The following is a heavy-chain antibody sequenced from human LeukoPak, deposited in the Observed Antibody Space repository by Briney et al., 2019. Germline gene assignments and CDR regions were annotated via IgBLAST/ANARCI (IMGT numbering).Heavy chain of an antibody. CDR3: ARDTLNWFDP. J-gene: IGHJ5*02. V-gene: IGHV3-11*01. CDR1: AFTFSTYW. Sequence: GGSLRLSCAASAFTFSTYWLSWVRQRPGEGLEWVSYISSSGSTIYYADSVKGRFTISRDNAKNSLYLQMNSLRAEDTAVYYCARDTLNWFDPWGQGTLVTVSS. CDR2: ISSSGSTI.